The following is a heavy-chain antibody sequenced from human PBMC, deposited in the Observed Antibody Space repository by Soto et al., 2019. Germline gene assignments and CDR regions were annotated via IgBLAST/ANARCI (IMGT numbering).Heavy chain of an antibody. Sequence: QITLKESGPPLVKPTQTLTLTCTFSGFSLNTGGLGVGWIRQPPGTALEWLALIYWDGDTRYSPSLRTRLSITKYNSNNRVVLTMGNIDPVDAATYYCAHSRCGGACLRSYSPHYYCGLGVWGQGTTVTVSS. CDR1: GFSLNTGGLG. J-gene: IGHJ6*02. D-gene: IGHD2-21*02. CDR3: AHSRCGGACLRSYSPHYYCGLGV. V-gene: IGHV2-5*02. CDR2: IYWDGDT.